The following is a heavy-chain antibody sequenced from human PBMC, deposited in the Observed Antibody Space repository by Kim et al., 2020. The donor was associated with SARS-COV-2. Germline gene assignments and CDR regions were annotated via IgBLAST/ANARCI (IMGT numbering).Heavy chain of an antibody. CDR2: ISSSSSYI. D-gene: IGHD5-12*01. Sequence: GGSLRLSCAASGFTFSSYSMNWVRQAPGKGLEWVSSISSSSSYIYYAYSVKGRFTISRDNAKNSLYLQMNSLRAEDTAVYYCARVGGYSGYDDYYYYYGMDVWGQGTTVTVSS. CDR1: GFTFSSYS. J-gene: IGHJ6*02. V-gene: IGHV3-21*01. CDR3: ARVGGYSGYDDYYYYYGMDV.